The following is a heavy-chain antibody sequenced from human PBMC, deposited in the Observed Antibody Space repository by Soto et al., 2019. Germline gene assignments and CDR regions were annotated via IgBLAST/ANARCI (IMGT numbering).Heavy chain of an antibody. J-gene: IGHJ4*02. Sequence: EVQLVESGGGLVQPGRSLRLSCAVSGFTFNNYAMHWVRQRPGKGLEWVSGIGWNSGGIVYADSVKGRFTISRDNAKNSLYLDMNSVRPEATAFYYCAKDSPGGVGLFDYWGQGTLVTVSS. CDR3: AKDSPGGVGLFDY. CDR1: GFTFNNYA. CDR2: IGWNSGGI. D-gene: IGHD3-16*01. V-gene: IGHV3-9*01.